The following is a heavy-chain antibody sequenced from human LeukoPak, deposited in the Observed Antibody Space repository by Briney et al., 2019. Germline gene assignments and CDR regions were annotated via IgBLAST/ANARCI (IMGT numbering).Heavy chain of an antibody. CDR1: GGSISSYY. CDR2: IYYSGST. V-gene: IGHV4-59*01. Sequence: SETLSLTCTVSGGSISSYYWSWIRQPPGKGLEWIGYIYYSGSTNYNPSLKSRVTISVDTSKNQFSLKLSSVTAADTAVYYCASGVPDYYDSSGYSTFDYWGQGTLVAVSS. CDR3: ASGVPDYYDSSGYSTFDY. D-gene: IGHD3-22*01. J-gene: IGHJ4*02.